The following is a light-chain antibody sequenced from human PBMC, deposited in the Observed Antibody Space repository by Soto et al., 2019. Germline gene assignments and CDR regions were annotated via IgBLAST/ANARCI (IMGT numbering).Light chain of an antibody. CDR1: SSNIGSNT. CDR3: AAWDDSPNGLGV. Sequence: QSVLTQPPSASGTPGQSVTISCSGSSSNIGSNTVNWYQQLPGTAPKLVIYTNNQRPSGGSDRFSGSKSGTSASLAISGLQYEDEADYYCAAWDDSPNGLGVFGGGTKLTVL. J-gene: IGLJ3*02. V-gene: IGLV1-44*01. CDR2: TNN.